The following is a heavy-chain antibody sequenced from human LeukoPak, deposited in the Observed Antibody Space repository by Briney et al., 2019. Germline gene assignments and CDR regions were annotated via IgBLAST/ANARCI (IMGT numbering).Heavy chain of an antibody. V-gene: IGHV3-7*01. CDR3: ARDRGWQQFDY. CDR2: IKADGTGK. D-gene: IGHD5-24*01. CDR1: GFTFSSSW. Sequence: PGGSLRLSCVASGFTFSSSWMTWVRQAPGMGLERVANIKADGTGKHYVDSVRGRFSISRDNAKNSLYLELNSLRAEDTGVYFCARDRGWQQFDYWGQGTLVTVSS. J-gene: IGHJ4*01.